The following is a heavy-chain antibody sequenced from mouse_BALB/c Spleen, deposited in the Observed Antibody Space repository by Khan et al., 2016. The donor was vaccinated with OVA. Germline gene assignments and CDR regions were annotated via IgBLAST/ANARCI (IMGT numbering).Heavy chain of an antibody. J-gene: IGHJ1*01. CDR2: INTYTGEP. V-gene: IGHV9-1*02. D-gene: IGHD6-2*01. CDR3: ARISSYWYSDV. CDR1: GYTFTNYG. Sequence: QIQLVQSGPELKKPGETVKLSCKASGYTFTNYGMNWVKQAPGKGLKWMGWINTYTGEPTYADDFKGRFAFSLDTSASPAYLQINYLKTEDMTTYFCARISSYWYSDVWGAGTTVTVSS.